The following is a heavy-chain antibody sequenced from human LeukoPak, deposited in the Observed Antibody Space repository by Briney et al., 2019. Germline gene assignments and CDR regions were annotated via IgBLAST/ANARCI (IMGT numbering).Heavy chain of an antibody. CDR2: IYYSGST. V-gene: IGHV4-59*08. J-gene: IGHJ3*02. CDR1: GGSISSYY. D-gene: IGHD4-17*01. Sequence: SETLSLTCTVSGGSISSYYWSWIRQPPGKGLEWIGYIYYSGSTNYNPSLKGRVTISVDTSKNQFSLKLSSVTAADTAVYYCARLYGDYTDAFDIWGQGTMVTVSS. CDR3: ARLYGDYTDAFDI.